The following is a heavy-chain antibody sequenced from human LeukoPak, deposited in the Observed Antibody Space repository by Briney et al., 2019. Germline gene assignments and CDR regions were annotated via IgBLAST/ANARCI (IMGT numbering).Heavy chain of an antibody. CDR1: GGSISSYY. D-gene: IGHD1-26*01. V-gene: IGHV4-59*01. CDR2: IYYSGST. J-gene: IGHJ4*02. CDR3: ARREGYFDY. Sequence: PSETLSLTCTVSGGSISSYYWSWIRQPPGKGLEWIGSIYYSGSTNYNPSLTSRVTISVDTSKNQFSLKLSSVTAADTAVYYCARREGYFDYWGQGTLVTVSS.